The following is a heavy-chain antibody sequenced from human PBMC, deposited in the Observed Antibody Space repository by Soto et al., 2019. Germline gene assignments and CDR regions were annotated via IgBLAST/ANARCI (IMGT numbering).Heavy chain of an antibody. CDR1: GGTFSSYA. CDR3: ARAMINEHDGYYYYGMDV. CDR2: IIPIFGTA. V-gene: IGHV1-69*12. J-gene: IGHJ6*02. D-gene: IGHD3-16*01. Sequence: QVQLVQSGAEVKKPGSSVKVSCKASGGTFSSYAISWVRQAPGQGLEWMGGIIPIFGTANYAQKFQGGVTINADESTSTAYMELSSLRSEDTAMYYCARAMINEHDGYYYYGMDVWGQGTTVTVSS.